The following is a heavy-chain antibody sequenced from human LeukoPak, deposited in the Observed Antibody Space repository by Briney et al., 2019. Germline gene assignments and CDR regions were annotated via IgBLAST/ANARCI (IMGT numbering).Heavy chain of an antibody. CDR2: MFPTESIT. CDR3: VRVNGYDDGVDF. CDR1: GYNFVDYW. D-gene: IGHD5-12*01. J-gene: IGHJ4*02. V-gene: IGHV5-51*01. Sequence: HGESLKISCKTSGYNFVDYWIAGVRQMPGKGLEWMGTMFPTESITTYSPSFQGQVSISADKSISTVHLFWSSLKASDTAIYYCVRVNGYDDGVDFWGQGTPVTVSS.